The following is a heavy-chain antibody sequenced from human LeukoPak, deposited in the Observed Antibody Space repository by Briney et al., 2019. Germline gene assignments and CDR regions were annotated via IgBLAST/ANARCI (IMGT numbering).Heavy chain of an antibody. V-gene: IGHV4-30-4*01. J-gene: IGHJ4*02. D-gene: IGHD6-13*01. CDR3: AKDFGSIAAAVYYFDY. Sequence: NPSQTLSLTCTVSGGSISSGDYYWSWIRQPPGKGLEWIGYIYYSGSTYYNPSLKSRVTISVDTSKNQFSLKLSSVTAADTAVYYCAKDFGSIAAAVYYFDYWGQGTLVTVSS. CDR1: GGSISSGDYY. CDR2: IYYSGST.